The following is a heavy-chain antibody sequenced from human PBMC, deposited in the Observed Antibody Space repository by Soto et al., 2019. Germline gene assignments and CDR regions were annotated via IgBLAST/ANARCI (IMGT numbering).Heavy chain of an antibody. Sequence: VASVKVSCKASGYTFTSYGISWVRQAPGQGLEWMGWISAYTGNTNYAQKLQGRVTMTTDTSTSTAYMELRRLRSDDTAVYYCARDEGGSYYFDSFDYWGQGTLVIVSS. CDR1: GYTFTSYG. J-gene: IGHJ4*02. CDR2: ISAYTGNT. V-gene: IGHV1-18*01. CDR3: ARDEGGSYYFDSFDY. D-gene: IGHD1-26*01.